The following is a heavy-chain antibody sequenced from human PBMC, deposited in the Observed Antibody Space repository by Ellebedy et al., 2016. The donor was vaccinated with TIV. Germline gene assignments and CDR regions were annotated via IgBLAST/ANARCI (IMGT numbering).Heavy chain of an antibody. CDR2: IYYSGST. D-gene: IGHD4-17*01. Sequence: MPSETLSLTCTVSGGPISSYYWSWTRQPQGKGLEWIGYIYYSGSTNYNPSLKSRVTISVDKSKNQFSLKLSSVTAADTAVYYCASHDYGDDWFDPWGQGTLVTVSS. CDR1: GGPISSYY. J-gene: IGHJ5*02. V-gene: IGHV4-59*12. CDR3: ASHDYGDDWFDP.